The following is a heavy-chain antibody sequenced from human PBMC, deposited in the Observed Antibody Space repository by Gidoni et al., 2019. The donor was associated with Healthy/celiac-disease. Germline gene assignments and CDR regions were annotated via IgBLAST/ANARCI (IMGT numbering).Heavy chain of an antibody. Sequence: QVQLVESGGGVVQPGRSLRLSCAASGFTFSSYGMHWVRQAPGKGLEWVAVIWYDGSNKYYADSVKGRFTISRDNSKNTLYLQMNSLRAEDTAVYYCARSPKTLCSGGSCYQSPVFDYWGQGTLVTVSS. CDR1: GFTFSSYG. J-gene: IGHJ4*02. CDR2: IWYDGSNK. D-gene: IGHD2-15*01. V-gene: IGHV3-33*01. CDR3: ARSPKTLCSGGSCYQSPVFDY.